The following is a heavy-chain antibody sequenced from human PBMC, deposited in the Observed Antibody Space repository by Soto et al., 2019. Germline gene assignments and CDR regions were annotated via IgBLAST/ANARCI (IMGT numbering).Heavy chain of an antibody. CDR2: ISWNSGSI. V-gene: IGHV3-9*01. CDR1: GFTFDDYA. D-gene: IGHD3-3*01. Sequence: GGSLRLSCAASGFTFDDYAMHWVRQAPGKGLEWVSGISWNSGSIGYADSVKGRFTISRDNAKNTLYLQMNSLRAEDTAVYYCAKDSDFWSGFNSYYFDYWGQGTLVTVSS. J-gene: IGHJ4*02. CDR3: AKDSDFWSGFNSYYFDY.